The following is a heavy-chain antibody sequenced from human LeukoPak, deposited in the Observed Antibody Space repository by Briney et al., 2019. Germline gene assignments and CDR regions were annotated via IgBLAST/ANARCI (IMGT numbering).Heavy chain of an antibody. V-gene: IGHV3-21*01. CDR1: GFTFSSYA. CDR2: ISSSSSYI. J-gene: IGHJ4*02. CDR3: ARDPSKAPAPRGFWSGF. Sequence: GGSLRLSCAASGFTFSSYAMSWVRQAPGKGLEWVSSISSSSSYIYYADSVKGRFTISRDNAKNSLYLQMNSLRAEDTAVYYCARDPSKAPAPRGFWSGFWGQGTLVTVSS. D-gene: IGHD3-3*01.